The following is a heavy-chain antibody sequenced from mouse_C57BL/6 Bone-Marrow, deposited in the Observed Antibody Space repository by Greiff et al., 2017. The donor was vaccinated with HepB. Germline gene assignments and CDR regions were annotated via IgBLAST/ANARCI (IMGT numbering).Heavy chain of an antibody. Sequence: QVQLQQPGAELVKPGASVKVSCKASGYTFTSYWMHWVKQRPGQGLEWIGRIHPSDSDTNYNQKFKGKATLTVDKSSSTAYMQLSSLTYEDSAVYYCARSKGPRAWFAYWGQGTLVTVSA. V-gene: IGHV1-74*01. CDR1: GYTFTSYW. D-gene: IGHD2-10*02. J-gene: IGHJ3*01. CDR3: ARSKGPRAWFAY. CDR2: IHPSDSDT.